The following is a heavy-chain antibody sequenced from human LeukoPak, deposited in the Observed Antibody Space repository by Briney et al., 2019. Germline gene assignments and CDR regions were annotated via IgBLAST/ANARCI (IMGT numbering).Heavy chain of an antibody. J-gene: IGHJ6*02. CDR2: ISSSSSYI. CDR3: ARAFSYDILTGYYPYYYYGMDV. D-gene: IGHD3-9*01. CDR1: GFTFSSYS. Sequence: PGGSLRLSCAASGFTFSSYSMNWVRQAPGKGLEWVSSISSSSSYIYYADSVKGRFTISRDNAKNSLYLQMNSLRAEDTAVYYCARAFSYDILTGYYPYYYYGMDVWGQGTTVTVSS. V-gene: IGHV3-21*01.